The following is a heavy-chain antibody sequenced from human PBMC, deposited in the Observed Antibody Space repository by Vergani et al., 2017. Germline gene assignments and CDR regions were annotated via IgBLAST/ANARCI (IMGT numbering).Heavy chain of an antibody. Sequence: QVQLVQSGAEVKKPGSSVKVSCKASGGTFSSYAISWVRQAPGQGLEWMGGIIPIFGTANYAQKFQGRVTITADESTSTAYMELGSLRSEDTAVYYCARGTSMTTVTNDAFDIWGQGTMVTVSS. CDR1: GGTFSSYA. D-gene: IGHD4-17*01. J-gene: IGHJ3*02. V-gene: IGHV1-69*12. CDR3: ARGTSMTTVTNDAFDI. CDR2: IIPIFGTA.